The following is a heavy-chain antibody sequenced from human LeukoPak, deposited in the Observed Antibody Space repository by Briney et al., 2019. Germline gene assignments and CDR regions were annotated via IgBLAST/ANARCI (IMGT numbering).Heavy chain of an antibody. D-gene: IGHD6-19*01. CDR2: IIPIFGTA. CDR1: GGTFSSYA. CDR3: ARDSHSGYELEWSSGWYDY. Sequence: SMKVSCKASGGTFSSYAISWVRQAPGQGLEWMGGIIPIFGTANYAQKFQGRVTITADESTSTAYMELSSLRSEDTAVYYCARDSHSGYELEWSSGWYDYWGQGTLVTVSS. V-gene: IGHV1-69*13. J-gene: IGHJ4*02.